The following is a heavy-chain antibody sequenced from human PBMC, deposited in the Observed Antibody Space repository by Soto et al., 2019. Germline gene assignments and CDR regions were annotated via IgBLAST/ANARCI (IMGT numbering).Heavy chain of an antibody. Sequence: QVQLVQSGAVVKKPGSSVEVSCKASGGTFNGYGISWVRQAPGQGLEWMGGTVPVFDTSKYAPRFQGRVTITADKSTSTAYMELSSLRSEDTAIYFCAREVSNSGAYYTGPSAYDLWGQGTLVIVSS. CDR2: TVPVFDTS. CDR3: AREVSNSGAYYTGPSAYDL. CDR1: GGTFNGYG. J-gene: IGHJ3*01. V-gene: IGHV1-69*06. D-gene: IGHD3-10*01.